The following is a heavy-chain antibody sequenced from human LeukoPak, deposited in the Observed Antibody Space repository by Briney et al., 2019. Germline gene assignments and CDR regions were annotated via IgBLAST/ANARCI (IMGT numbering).Heavy chain of an antibody. V-gene: IGHV4-34*01. Sequence: SETLSLTCAVYGGSFSGYYWSWIRQPPGKGLEWIGEINHSGSTNYNPSLKSRVTISVDTCKNQFSLKLSSVTAADTAVYYCARGQIVVVPAAIRRDYYFDYWGQGTLVTVSS. J-gene: IGHJ4*02. CDR2: INHSGST. D-gene: IGHD2-2*02. CDR3: ARGQIVVVPAAIRRDYYFDY. CDR1: GGSFSGYY.